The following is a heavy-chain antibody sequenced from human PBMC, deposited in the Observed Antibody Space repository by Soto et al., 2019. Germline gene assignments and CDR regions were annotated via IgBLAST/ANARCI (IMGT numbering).Heavy chain of an antibody. CDR1: GGSFSGYY. Sequence: SETLSLTCAVYGGSFSGYYLSWIRQPPGKGLEWIGEINHSGSTNYNPSLKSRVTISVDTSKNQFSLKLSSVTAADTAVYYCARGKYLTNYYYYYGMDVWGQGTTVTVSS. D-gene: IGHD2-8*01. J-gene: IGHJ6*02. CDR3: ARGKYLTNYYYYYGMDV. V-gene: IGHV4-34*01. CDR2: INHSGST.